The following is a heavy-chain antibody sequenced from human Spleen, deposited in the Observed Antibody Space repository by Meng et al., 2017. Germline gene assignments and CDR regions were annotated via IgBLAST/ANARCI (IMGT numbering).Heavy chain of an antibody. CDR3: ARVLRYFDWFPSY. CDR2: ISYDGSNK. V-gene: IGHV3-30*01. J-gene: IGHJ4*02. CDR1: GFTFSSYA. Sequence: GGSLRLSCAASGFTFSSYAMHWVRQAPGKGLEWVAVISYDGSNKYYADSVKGRFTISRDNSKNTLYLQMNNLRAEDTAVYYCARVLRYFDWFPSYWGQGTLVTVSS. D-gene: IGHD3-9*01.